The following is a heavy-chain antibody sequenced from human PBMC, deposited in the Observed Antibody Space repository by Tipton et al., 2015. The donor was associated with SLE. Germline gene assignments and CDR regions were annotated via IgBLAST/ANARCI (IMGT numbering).Heavy chain of an antibody. D-gene: IGHD3-9*01. CDR1: GYTFTSYG. Sequence: QSGPEVKKPGASVKVSCKGSGYTFTSYGITWVRQAPGQGLEWMGWISPFNGNTNYAQKLQGRVTMTTDTATSTAYMELTSLRSDDTAVYYCARKGYYDILTGYFGDDAFDIWGQGTMVTVSS. CDR3: ARKGYYDILTGYFGDDAFDI. CDR2: ISPFNGNT. J-gene: IGHJ3*02. V-gene: IGHV1-18*01.